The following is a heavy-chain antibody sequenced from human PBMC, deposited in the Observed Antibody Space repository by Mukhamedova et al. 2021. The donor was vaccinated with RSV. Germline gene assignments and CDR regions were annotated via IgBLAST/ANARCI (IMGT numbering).Heavy chain of an antibody. V-gene: IGHV3-30*18. CDR3: AKVSTGEFDY. Sequence: SYGMHWVRKAPGKGLEWVAVISYDGSNKYYADSVKGRFTISRDNSKNTLYLQMNSLRAEDTAVYYCAKVSTGEFDYWGQGTLVTV. D-gene: IGHD3-10*01. J-gene: IGHJ4*02. CDR2: ISYDGSNK. CDR1: SYG.